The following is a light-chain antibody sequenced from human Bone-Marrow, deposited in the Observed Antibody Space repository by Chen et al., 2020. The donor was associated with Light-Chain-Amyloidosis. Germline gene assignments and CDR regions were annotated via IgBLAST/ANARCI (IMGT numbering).Light chain of an antibody. V-gene: IGLV2-14*01. J-gene: IGLJ1*01. CDR3: SSFTSSSSYV. Sequence: QSALTQPASVSGSPGQSITISCTGTSGEVGTYNYVSWYQQHPGKAPKVMIYAVSNRPSGVSNRFSGSMSGNTASLTISGLQAEDEADYYCSSFTSSSSYVFGPGTKVTVL. CDR2: AVS. CDR1: SGEVGTYNY.